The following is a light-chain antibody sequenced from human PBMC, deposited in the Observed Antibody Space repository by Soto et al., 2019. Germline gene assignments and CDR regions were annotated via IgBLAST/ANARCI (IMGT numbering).Light chain of an antibody. CDR3: QQCDRSPWT. Sequence: EIVLTPSPGTLSLSQGERATLSCRASQTINSNYLVWFQQKPGQAPRLLIYGASSRATGIPDKFSGSGSGTDFTLTTSSLEPEDFAVYYCQQCDRSPWTFGQGTKVDIK. CDR1: QTINSNY. J-gene: IGKJ1*01. CDR2: GAS. V-gene: IGKV3-20*01.